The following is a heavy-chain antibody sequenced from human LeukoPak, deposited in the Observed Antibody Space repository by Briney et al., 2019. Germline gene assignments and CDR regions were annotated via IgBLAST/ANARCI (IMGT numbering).Heavy chain of an antibody. CDR1: GYTFTDYY. J-gene: IGHJ4*02. Sequence: ASVKVSCKTSGYTFTDYYIHWARQAPGQGLEWMGWINPESGGTSYAQHFQGRVTMTRDTSISTAYMELSRLRSDDTAVYYCARDRIRRLGYFDYWGQGTLVTVSS. V-gene: IGHV1-2*02. CDR3: ARDRIRRLGYFDY. D-gene: IGHD3-9*01. CDR2: INPESGGT.